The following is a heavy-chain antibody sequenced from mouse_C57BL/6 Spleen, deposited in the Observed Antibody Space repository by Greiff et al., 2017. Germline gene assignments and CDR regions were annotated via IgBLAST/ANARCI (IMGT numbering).Heavy chain of an antibody. V-gene: IGHV1-72*01. Sequence: QVQLKQPGAELVKPGASVKLSCKASGYTFTSYWMHWVKQRPGRGLEWIGRIDPNSGGTKYNEKFKSKATLTVDKPSSTAYMQLSSLTSEVSAVYYCAREVGRDAMDYWGQGTSVTVSS. D-gene: IGHD4-1*01. CDR2: IDPNSGGT. CDR1: GYTFTSYW. J-gene: IGHJ4*01. CDR3: AREVGRDAMDY.